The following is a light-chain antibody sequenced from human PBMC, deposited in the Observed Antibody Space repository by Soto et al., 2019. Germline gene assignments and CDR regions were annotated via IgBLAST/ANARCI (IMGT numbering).Light chain of an antibody. J-gene: IGKJ1*01. CDR2: DAF. V-gene: IGKV1-5*01. CDR1: HSIARW. Sequence: DIQVTQSPSTLSASVGDSVTITCRASHSIARWLAWYQQKPGKAPKLLIHDAFTLQSGVPSRFSGSGSGTEFTLTISSLQPDDSATYCCQRDSYLSTFGHGTKVDIK. CDR3: QRDSYLST.